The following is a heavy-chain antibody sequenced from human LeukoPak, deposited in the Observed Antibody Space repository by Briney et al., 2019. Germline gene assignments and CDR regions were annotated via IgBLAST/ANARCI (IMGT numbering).Heavy chain of an antibody. J-gene: IGHJ4*02. CDR1: GFTFSSYW. CDR3: ARRGYSGYAMDY. D-gene: IGHD5-12*01. Sequence: GGSLRLSCAASGFTFSSYWMHWVRQAPGKGPVWVSRINSDGSSTSYADSVKGRFTISRDNAKNTLYLQMNSLRAEDTAVYYCARRGYSGYAMDYWGRGTLVTVSS. V-gene: IGHV3-74*01. CDR2: INSDGSST.